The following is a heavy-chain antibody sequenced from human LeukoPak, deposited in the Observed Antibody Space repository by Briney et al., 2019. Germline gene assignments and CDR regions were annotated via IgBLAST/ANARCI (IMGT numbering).Heavy chain of an antibody. CDR2: ISSSGSTI. CDR1: GFFFNTYW. J-gene: IGHJ6*02. Sequence: QPGGSLRLSCAASGFFFNTYWMGWVRQAPGKGLEWVSYISSSGSTIYYADSVKGRFTISRDNAKNSLYLQMNSLRAEDTAVYYCARDSTVVAAAGFYYYYGMDVWGQGTTVTVSS. D-gene: IGHD6-13*01. CDR3: ARDSTVVAAAGFYYYYGMDV. V-gene: IGHV3-48*04.